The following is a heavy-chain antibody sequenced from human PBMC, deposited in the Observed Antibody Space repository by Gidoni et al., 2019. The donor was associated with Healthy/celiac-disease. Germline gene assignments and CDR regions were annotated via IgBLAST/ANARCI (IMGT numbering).Heavy chain of an antibody. D-gene: IGHD3-10*01. CDR1: GGSISSYY. V-gene: IGHV4-59*08. CDR3: ARQNYYGSDYYFDY. CDR2: IYYSGST. Sequence: QVQLQESGPGLVKPSETLSPTCTVSGGSISSYYWSWIRQPPGKGLEWIGYIYYSGSTNYNPSLKSRVTISVDTSKNQFSLKLSSVTAADTAVYYCARQNYYGSDYYFDYWGQGTLVTVSS. J-gene: IGHJ4*02.